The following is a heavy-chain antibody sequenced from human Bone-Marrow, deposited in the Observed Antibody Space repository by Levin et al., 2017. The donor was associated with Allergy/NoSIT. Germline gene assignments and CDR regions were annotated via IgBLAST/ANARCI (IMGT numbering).Heavy chain of an antibody. J-gene: IGHJ3*01. CDR3: ARDGSFNAFDL. CDR1: GFTVSSNY. V-gene: IGHV3-53*01. Sequence: SGGSLRLSCSASGFTVSSNYMSWVRQAPGKGLEWVSVIYASGSTYYADSVKGRFTLSRDNSRNTLHLQMNSLRAEDTALYYCARDGSFNAFDLWGQGTMVTVSS. CDR2: IYASGST.